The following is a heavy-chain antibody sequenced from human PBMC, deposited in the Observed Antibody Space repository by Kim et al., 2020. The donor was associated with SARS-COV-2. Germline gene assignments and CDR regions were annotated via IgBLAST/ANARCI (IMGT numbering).Heavy chain of an antibody. V-gene: IGHV4-39*01. Sequence: SETLSLTCTVSGGSISSSSYYWGWIRQPPGKGLEWIGSIYYSGSTYYNPSLKSRVTISVDTSKNQFSLKLSSVTAADTAVYYCARQGAKWVHYYGMDVWGQGTTVTVSS. CDR3: ARQGAKWVHYYGMDV. J-gene: IGHJ6*02. CDR2: IYYSGST. D-gene: IGHD2-8*01. CDR1: GGSISSSSYY.